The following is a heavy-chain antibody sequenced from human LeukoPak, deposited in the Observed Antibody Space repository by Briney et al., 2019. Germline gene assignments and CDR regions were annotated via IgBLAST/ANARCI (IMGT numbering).Heavy chain of an antibody. CDR2: INPNRGGT. V-gene: IGHV1-2*02. CDR3: ARDFVALRFLEWFNNWFDP. CDR1: GYTFTGYY. Sequence: ASVKVSCKASGYTFTGYYMHWVRQAPGQGLEWMGWINPNRGGTNYAQKFQGRVTMTRDTSISTAYMELSRLRSDDTAVYYCARDFVALRFLEWFNNWFDPWGQGTLVTVSS. D-gene: IGHD3-3*01. J-gene: IGHJ5*02.